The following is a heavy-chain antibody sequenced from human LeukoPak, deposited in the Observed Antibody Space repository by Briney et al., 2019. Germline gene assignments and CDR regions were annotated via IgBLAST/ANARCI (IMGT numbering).Heavy chain of an antibody. V-gene: IGHV3-48*02. J-gene: IGHJ4*02. CDR1: GFTFSSYG. Sequence: GGSLRLSCAASGFTFSSYGMNWVRRAPGKGLEWISYMNSDSSTIYHADSVRGRFTISRDNAKNSLYLQMNSLRDEDTAVYYCARDVRWLRFVFDHWGQGIPVTVSS. D-gene: IGHD5-12*01. CDR3: ARDVRWLRFVFDH. CDR2: MNSDSSTI.